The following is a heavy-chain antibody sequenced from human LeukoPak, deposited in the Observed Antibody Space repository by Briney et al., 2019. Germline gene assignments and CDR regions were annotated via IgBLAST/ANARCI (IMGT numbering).Heavy chain of an antibody. J-gene: IGHJ3*02. V-gene: IGHV3-30*01. Sequence: PGGSLSLSCAASGFTFSSYIMHWVRQAPGKGLEWVAGISYDGSNEYYPASVKGRFTISRDNSKNTLFLQMNSLRAEDTAVFFCARVQCSGGSCPGGAFDIWGQGTMVTVSS. CDR2: ISYDGSNE. D-gene: IGHD2-15*01. CDR3: ARVQCSGGSCPGGAFDI. CDR1: GFTFSSYI.